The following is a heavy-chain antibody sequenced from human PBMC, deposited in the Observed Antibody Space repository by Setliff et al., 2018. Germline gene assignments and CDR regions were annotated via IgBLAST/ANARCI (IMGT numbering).Heavy chain of an antibody. CDR2: IYTDGST. CDR3: ARVLTGYYEGVYYYYMDV. J-gene: IGHJ6*03. Sequence: SETLSLTCTVSGDSISRAKYYWSWIRQSAGKGLECLGRIYTDGSTKYNPSLNSRVTLLIDTAKNQISLRLSSVTAADTAVYFCARVLTGYYEGVYYYYMDVWGKGTTVTV. V-gene: IGHV4-61*02. D-gene: IGHD3-9*01. CDR1: GDSISRAKYY.